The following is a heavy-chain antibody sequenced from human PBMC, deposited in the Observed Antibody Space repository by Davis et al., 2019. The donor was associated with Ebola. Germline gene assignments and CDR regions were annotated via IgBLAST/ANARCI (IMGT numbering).Heavy chain of an antibody. D-gene: IGHD4-11*01. V-gene: IGHV1-2*06. Sequence: ASVKVSCKASGYTFTDYNIHWMRQAPGQGLEWLGRVILKSGATNYAQKFQGRVMTRDTSISTVYMELSSLRYDDTADYYCARGHNYAHEYWGQGTLVTVSS. CDR2: VILKSGAT. CDR1: GYTFTDYN. J-gene: IGHJ4*02. CDR3: ARGHNYAHEY.